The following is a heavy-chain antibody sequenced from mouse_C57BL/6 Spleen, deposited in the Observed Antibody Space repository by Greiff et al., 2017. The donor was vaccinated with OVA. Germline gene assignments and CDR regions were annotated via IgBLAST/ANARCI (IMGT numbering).Heavy chain of an antibody. CDR3: ARPSQFWYFDV. J-gene: IGHJ1*03. Sequence: QVQLQQPGAELVRPGTSVKLSCKASGYTFTSYWMHWVKQRPGQGLEWIGVIDPSDSYTNYNQKFKGKATLTVDTSSSTAYMQLSSLTSEDSAVYYCARPSQFWYFDVWGTGTTVTVAA. CDR1: GYTFTSYW. CDR2: IDPSDSYT. V-gene: IGHV1-59*01.